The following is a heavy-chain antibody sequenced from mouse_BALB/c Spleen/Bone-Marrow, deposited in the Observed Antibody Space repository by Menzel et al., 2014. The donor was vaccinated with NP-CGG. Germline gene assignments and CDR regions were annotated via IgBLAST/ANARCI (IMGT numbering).Heavy chain of an antibody. CDR1: GYAITSGYN. V-gene: IGHV3-6*02. Sequence: EVQRVESGPGLVKPSQSLSLTCSVTGYAITSGYNWNWIRQFLENILECMGYISYDGSNNYNPSLKNRISITRDTSKNQSFMKLNTVTSEDTAAYYCARLDGYDWYWDDWGAGTTVTVSS. D-gene: IGHD2-2*01. J-gene: IGHJ1*01. CDR2: ISYDGSN. CDR3: ARLDGYDWYWDD.